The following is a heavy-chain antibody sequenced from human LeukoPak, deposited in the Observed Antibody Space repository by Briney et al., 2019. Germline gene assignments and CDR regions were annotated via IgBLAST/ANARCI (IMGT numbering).Heavy chain of an antibody. V-gene: IGHV3-30-3*01. CDR3: AKAGRYCSGGSCYYKYYFDY. CDR2: ISYDGSNK. Sequence: PGGSLRLSCAASGFTFSSYAMHWVRQAPGKGLEWVAVISYDGSNKYYADSVKGRFTISRDNSKNTLYLQMNSLRAEDTAVYYCAKAGRYCSGGSCYYKYYFDYWGQGTLVTVSS. D-gene: IGHD2-15*01. J-gene: IGHJ4*02. CDR1: GFTFSSYA.